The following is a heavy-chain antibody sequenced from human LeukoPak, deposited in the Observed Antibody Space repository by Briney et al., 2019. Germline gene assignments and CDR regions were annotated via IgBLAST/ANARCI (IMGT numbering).Heavy chain of an antibody. V-gene: IGHV4-59*08. J-gene: IGHJ4*02. D-gene: IGHD5-18*01. CDR2: IYYTGST. CDR1: GGSISGYY. Sequence: PSETLSLTCTVSGGSISGYYWSWIRQPPGKGLEWIGYIYYTGSTNNNPSLKSRVTISVDTSKNQLSLKLTSVTAADTAVYYCARWPSGYNHGLFDYWGQGTLVTVSS. CDR3: ARWPSGYNHGLFDY.